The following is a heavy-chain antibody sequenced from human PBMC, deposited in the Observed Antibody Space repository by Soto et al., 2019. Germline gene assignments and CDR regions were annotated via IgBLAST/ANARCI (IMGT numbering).Heavy chain of an antibody. J-gene: IGHJ6*02. V-gene: IGHV1-69*01. CDR1: GDTLSTYA. D-gene: IGHD3-10*01. CDR3: ARGPIVRGVALYGMDV. CDR2: IIPVIGTP. Sequence: QVQLVQPGAEVKKPGSSVKVSCKASGDTLSTYAISWVRQAPGQGLQWMGGIIPVIGTPNYAQKFQGRVTITADESTSTAYMELSSLRSEDTAVYYCARGPIVRGVALYGMDVWGQGTTVTVSS.